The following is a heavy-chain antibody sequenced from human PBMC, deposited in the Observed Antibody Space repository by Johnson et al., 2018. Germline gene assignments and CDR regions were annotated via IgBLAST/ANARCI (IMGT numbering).Heavy chain of an antibody. Sequence: QVQLQESGPGLVKPSETLSLTCTVSGGSLSSSYWSWIRQPPGKGLEYIGYVYYSGTTNYNPSLKSRVTISIDTSKNQFSLKLSSVTAADTAVYYCARVIRSWGGAEYFQDWGQGTLVTVSS. V-gene: IGHV4-59*01. CDR1: GGSLSSSY. D-gene: IGHD3-16*01. J-gene: IGHJ1*01. CDR2: VYYSGTT. CDR3: ARVIRSWGGAEYFQD.